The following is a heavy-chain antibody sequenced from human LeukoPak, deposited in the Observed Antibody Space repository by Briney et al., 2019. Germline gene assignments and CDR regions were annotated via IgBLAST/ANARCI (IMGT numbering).Heavy chain of an antibody. J-gene: IGHJ3*02. CDR2: INPNSGGT. CDR1: GYTFTGYY. V-gene: IGHV1-2*06. Sequence: ASVKVSCKASGYTFTGYYMHWVRQAPGQGLEWMGRINPNSGGTNYAQKFQGRVTMTRDSSISTAYMELSRLRSDDTAVYYCAREGIAVADPAFDIWGQGTMVTVSS. D-gene: IGHD6-19*01. CDR3: AREGIAVADPAFDI.